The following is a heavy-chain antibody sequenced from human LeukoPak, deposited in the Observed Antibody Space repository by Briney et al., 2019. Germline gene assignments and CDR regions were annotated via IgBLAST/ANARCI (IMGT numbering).Heavy chain of an antibody. CDR1: GFTFSRYW. D-gene: IGHD5-12*01. CDR3: AKERGYSGYNHYFDY. Sequence: TGGSLRLSCAASGFTFSRYWMHWVRQAPGKGLVWVSRVNNDGSSTSYADSVKGRFTISRDNAKNTLNLRMNSLRVEDTAVYYCAKERGYSGYNHYFDYWGQGSLVTVSS. CDR2: VNNDGSST. J-gene: IGHJ4*02. V-gene: IGHV3-74*01.